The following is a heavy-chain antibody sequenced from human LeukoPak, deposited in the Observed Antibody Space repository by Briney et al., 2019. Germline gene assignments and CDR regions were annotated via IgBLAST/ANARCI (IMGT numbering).Heavy chain of an antibody. CDR3: AKQGAARQDYYMDV. D-gene: IGHD5-18*01. CDR2: IIPIFGTA. V-gene: IGHV1-69*06. CDR1: GDSFSSYA. Sequence: VASVKVSCKASGDSFSSYAITWVRQAPGQGLEWLGRIIPIFGTANYPQKFQGRVTITADILSGTAYIEMTNLTSDDTAVYFCAKQGAARQDYYMDVWGNGTTVSVS. J-gene: IGHJ6*03.